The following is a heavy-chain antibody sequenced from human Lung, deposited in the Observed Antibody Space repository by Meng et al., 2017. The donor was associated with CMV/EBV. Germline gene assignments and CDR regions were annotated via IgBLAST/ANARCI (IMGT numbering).Heavy chain of an antibody. CDR3: LRRSGGSV. Sequence: VRLRGSGPARVKPSETLSLTCAVSGASITNHNWWAWVRQPPGKGLEWIGEIPHRGSSAYNPSLKSRVSMSIDKSKNQFSLKLTSVTAADTAVYHCLRRSGGSVWGQGTLVTVSS. CDR1: GASITNHNW. D-gene: IGHD3-10*01. J-gene: IGHJ1*01. V-gene: IGHV4-4*02. CDR2: IPHRGSS.